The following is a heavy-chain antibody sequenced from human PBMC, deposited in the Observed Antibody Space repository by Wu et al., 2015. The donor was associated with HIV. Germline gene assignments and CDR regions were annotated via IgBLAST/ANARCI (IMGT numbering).Heavy chain of an antibody. Sequence: EVKKPGASVIISCKASGYTFTDYYIYWVRQAPGQGPEWMGWINSNRGGTKYAQKFQGRVTMSRDTAISTAYMELASLTSDDTAVYYCARLQSLHGLYSNADFWGQGTLVTVSS. J-gene: IGHJ4*02. D-gene: IGHD5-24*01. CDR3: ARLQSLHGLYSNADF. CDR2: INSNRGGT. V-gene: IGHV1-2*02. CDR1: GYTFTDYY.